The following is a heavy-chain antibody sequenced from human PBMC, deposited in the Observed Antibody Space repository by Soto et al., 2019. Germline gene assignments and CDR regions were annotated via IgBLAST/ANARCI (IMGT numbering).Heavy chain of an antibody. CDR3: ARGRYCLTGRCFPNWFDS. CDR2: VHTSGST. D-gene: IGHD7-27*01. CDR1: GDSISSYF. Sequence: PSETLSLTCTVSGDSISSYFWSWIRQPAGKGLEWIGRVHTSGSTTYNPSLKSRVTMSVDTSKSQFSLNVTSVTAADTAVYFCARGRYCLTGRCFPNWFDSWGQGALVTVSS. V-gene: IGHV4-4*07. J-gene: IGHJ5*01.